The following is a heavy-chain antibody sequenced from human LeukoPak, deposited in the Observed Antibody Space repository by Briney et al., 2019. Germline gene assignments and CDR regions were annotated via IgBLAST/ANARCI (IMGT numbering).Heavy chain of an antibody. D-gene: IGHD3-22*01. CDR2: ISSSSSYI. Sequence: GGSLRLSCAASGFTFSSYSMNWVRQAPGKGLEWVSSISSSSSYIYYADSVKGRFTISRDNAKNSLYLQMNSLRAEDTAVYYCARDFGASSGSVNWGQGTLVTVS. J-gene: IGHJ4*02. V-gene: IGHV3-21*01. CDR1: GFTFSSYS. CDR3: ARDFGASSGSVN.